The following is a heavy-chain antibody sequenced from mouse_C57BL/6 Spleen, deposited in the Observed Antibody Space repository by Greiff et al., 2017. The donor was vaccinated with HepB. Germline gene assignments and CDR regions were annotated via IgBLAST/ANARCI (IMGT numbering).Heavy chain of an antibody. J-gene: IGHJ4*01. CDR3: ARRDYDLYAMDY. D-gene: IGHD2-4*01. Sequence: QVQLQQSGAELVRPGASVKLSCKASGYTFTDYYINWVKQRPGQGLEWIARIYPGSGNTYYNEKFKGKATLTAEKSSSTAYMQLSSLTSEDSAVYFCARRDYDLYAMDYWGQGTSVTVSS. CDR1: GYTFTDYY. CDR2: IYPGSGNT. V-gene: IGHV1-76*01.